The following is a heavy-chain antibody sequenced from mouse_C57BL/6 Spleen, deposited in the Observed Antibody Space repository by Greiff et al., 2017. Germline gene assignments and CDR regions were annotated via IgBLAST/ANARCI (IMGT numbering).Heavy chain of an antibody. CDR3: AREGSSYYVDY. D-gene: IGHD1-1*01. Sequence: VTLQESGPELVKPGASVKISCKASGYSFPSYYIHWVKQRPGQGLEWIGWIYPGSGNTKYNEKFKGKATLTADTSSSTAYMQLSSLTSEDSAVYYCAREGSSYYVDYWGQGTTLTVSS. J-gene: IGHJ2*01. CDR1: GYSFPSYY. CDR2: IYPGSGNT. V-gene: IGHV1-66*01.